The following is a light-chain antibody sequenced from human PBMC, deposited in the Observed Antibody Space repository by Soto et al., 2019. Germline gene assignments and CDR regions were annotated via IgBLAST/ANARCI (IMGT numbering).Light chain of an antibody. V-gene: IGKV1-5*01. J-gene: IGKJ1*01. CDR3: QSTST. CDR1: QSISSW. Sequence: DIQMTQSPSTLSASVGDRVTITCRASQSISSWLAWYQQKPGKAHKLLIYDASSLESGVPSRFSGSGSGTEFTLTISSLQPDDFATYYCQSTSTFGQGTKVEIK. CDR2: DAS.